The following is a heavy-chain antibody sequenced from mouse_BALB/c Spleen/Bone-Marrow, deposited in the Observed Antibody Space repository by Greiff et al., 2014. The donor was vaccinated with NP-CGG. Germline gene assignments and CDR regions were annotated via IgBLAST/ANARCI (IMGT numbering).Heavy chain of an antibody. CDR2: ISDGGGYT. J-gene: IGHJ4*01. CDR3: ARSGERFGAMDY. D-gene: IGHD3-1*01. Sequence: EVMLVESGGGLVKHGGSLKLSCAASGFTFSDYYMYWVRQTPEKRLEWVATISDGGGYTYYPDSVWGRFTVSRDNAKNNLYLQMSSLKSEDTAMYYCARSGERFGAMDYWGQGTSVTVFS. V-gene: IGHV5-4*02. CDR1: GFTFSDYY.